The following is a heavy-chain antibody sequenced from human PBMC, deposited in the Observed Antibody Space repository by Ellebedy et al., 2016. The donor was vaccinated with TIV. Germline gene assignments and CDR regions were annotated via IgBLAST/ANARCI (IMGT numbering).Heavy chain of an antibody. V-gene: IGHV4-39*01. D-gene: IGHD3-22*01. Sequence: SETLSLTCSVSGGSINSVHYHWGWVRQTPGKGLEWIGSIYYDASAYYSPSLKSRLTISIDTSRNQFSLKLTSVTAADTAVYYCARHHPQSSGYHDYWGQGARVTVSS. CDR1: GGSINSVHYH. CDR2: IYYDASA. CDR3: ARHHPQSSGYHDY. J-gene: IGHJ4*02.